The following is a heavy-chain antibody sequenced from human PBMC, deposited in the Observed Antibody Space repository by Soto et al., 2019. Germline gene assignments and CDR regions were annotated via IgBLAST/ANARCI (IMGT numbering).Heavy chain of an antibody. D-gene: IGHD6-6*01. CDR3: AKANEYSSSSDNDAFDI. CDR2: ISWDGGST. CDR1: GFTFDDYT. J-gene: IGHJ3*02. Sequence: GGSLRLSCAASGFTFDDYTMHWVRQAPGKGLEWVSLISWDGGSTYYADSVKGRFTISRDNSKNSLYLQMNSLRTEDTALYYCAKANEYSSSSDNDAFDIWGQGTMVTVSS. V-gene: IGHV3-43*01.